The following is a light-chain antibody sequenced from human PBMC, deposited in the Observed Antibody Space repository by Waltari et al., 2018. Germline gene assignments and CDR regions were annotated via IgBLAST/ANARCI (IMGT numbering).Light chain of an antibody. CDR3: QQFNNWPPT. V-gene: IGKV3-15*01. Sequence: EIVMTQSPATLSVSPGERATLSCRASQNIGKNLAWYQQKPGQAPRLLLHYASTRATDIPATFSGSGSGTEFILTISSLQSEDFAVYYCQQFNNWPPTFGQGTKVEI. CDR2: YAS. J-gene: IGKJ1*01. CDR1: QNIGKN.